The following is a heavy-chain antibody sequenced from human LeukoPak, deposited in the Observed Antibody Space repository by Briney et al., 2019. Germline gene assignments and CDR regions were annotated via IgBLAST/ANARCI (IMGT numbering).Heavy chain of an antibody. CDR2: FDPEDGET. J-gene: IGHJ1*01. CDR3: ATGGVNPYYDYVWGSYRYRASPERAVQH. D-gene: IGHD3-16*02. V-gene: IGHV1-24*01. Sequence: ASVKVSCKVSGYTLTELSMHGVRQAPGKGLEWMGGFDPEDGETIYAQKFQGRVTMTEDTSTDTAYMELSSLRSEDTAVYYCATGGVNPYYDYVWGSYRYRASPERAVQHWGQGTQVTVSS. CDR1: GYTLTELS.